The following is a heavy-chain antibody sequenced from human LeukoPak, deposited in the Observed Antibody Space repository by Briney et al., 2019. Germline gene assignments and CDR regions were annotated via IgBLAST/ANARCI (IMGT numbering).Heavy chain of an antibody. CDR3: ARNLNYAFDI. CDR1: EFTVSSNY. Sequence: GGSLRLSCAASEFTVSSNYMSWVRQAPGKGLEWVSVIYSGGSTYYADSVKGRFTISRDNSKNTLYLQMNSLRAEDTAVYYCARNLNYAFDIWGQGTMVTVSS. V-gene: IGHV3-53*01. J-gene: IGHJ3*02. CDR2: IYSGGST.